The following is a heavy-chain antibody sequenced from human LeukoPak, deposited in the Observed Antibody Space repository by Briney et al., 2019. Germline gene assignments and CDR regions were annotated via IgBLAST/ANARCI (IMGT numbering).Heavy chain of an antibody. D-gene: IGHD2-8*01. J-gene: IGHJ4*02. V-gene: IGHV3-23*01. CDR1: GFTFSSYA. CDR2: ISGSGGST. Sequence: GGSLRLSCAASGFTFSSYAMSWVRQAPGKGLEWVSTISGSGGSTYYADSVKGRFTISRDNSKNTLYLQMNSLRAEDTAVYYCAKYCTHGVCYSAYFDYWGQGTLVTVSS. CDR3: AKYCTHGVCYSAYFDY.